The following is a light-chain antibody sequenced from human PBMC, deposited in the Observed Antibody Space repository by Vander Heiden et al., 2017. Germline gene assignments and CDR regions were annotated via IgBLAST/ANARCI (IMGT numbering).Light chain of an antibody. CDR2: GKN. V-gene: IGLV3-19*01. J-gene: IGLJ2*01. Sequence: SSVLTQAPAVSVALGQTVRTTCQGDSLRSYYASWYQQKPGQAPVLVIYGKNNRPSGIPDRFSGSSSGNTASLTITGAQAEDEADYYCNSRDSSGNHVVFGGGTKLTVL. CDR3: NSRDSSGNHVV. CDR1: SLRSYY.